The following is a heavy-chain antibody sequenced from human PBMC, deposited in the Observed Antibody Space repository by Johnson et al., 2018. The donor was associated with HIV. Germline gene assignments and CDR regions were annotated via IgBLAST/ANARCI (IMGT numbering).Heavy chain of an antibody. CDR3: AKESDHFDAVASDI. J-gene: IGHJ3*02. V-gene: IGHV3-30*18. CDR2: IPYDGSNT. CDR1: GFTFSRYG. D-gene: IGHD1-14*01. Sequence: QVQLVESGGGVVQPGRSLRLSCAASGFTFSRYGMHWVRQAPGKGLEWVAVIPYDGSNTYYADAVKGRFTVSRDNSQNILYLHMNSLRTDDSAMYYCAKESDHFDAVASDIWGQGTMVTVSS.